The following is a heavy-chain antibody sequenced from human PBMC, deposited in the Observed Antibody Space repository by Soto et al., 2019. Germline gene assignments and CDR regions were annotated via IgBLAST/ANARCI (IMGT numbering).Heavy chain of an antibody. J-gene: IGHJ4*02. CDR3: ARHWITMVRGVCHFDY. V-gene: IGHV4-39*01. CDR2: IYYSGST. D-gene: IGHD3-10*01. CDR1: GGNFSSSSYY. Sequence: SEPQSLRWTVSGGNFSSSSYYWSRNHKPPGKGLEWIGSIYYSGSTYYNPSLKSRVTMSVDPSKNQFSLKLISVTAADTAVYYCARHWITMVRGVCHFDYWGQGTLVTVSS.